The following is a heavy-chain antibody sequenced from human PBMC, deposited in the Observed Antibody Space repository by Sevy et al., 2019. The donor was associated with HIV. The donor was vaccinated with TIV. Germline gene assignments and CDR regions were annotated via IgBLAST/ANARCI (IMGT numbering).Heavy chain of an antibody. CDR3: ARDRPTLNYHASSGYNYYFDS. D-gene: IGHD3-22*01. J-gene: IGHJ4*02. Sequence: GGSLRLSCAASGFTFITYNMNWVRQAPGKGLEWISSITGDSSYMYDADSVKGRFTISRDNAKNSLYLHMNGLRAEDTAVYYCARDRPTLNYHASSGYNYYFDSWGQGTLVTVSS. CDR2: ITGDSSYM. CDR1: GFTFITYN. V-gene: IGHV3-21*01.